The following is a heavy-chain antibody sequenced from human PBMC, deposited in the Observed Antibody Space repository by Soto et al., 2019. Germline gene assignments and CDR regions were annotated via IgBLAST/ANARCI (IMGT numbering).Heavy chain of an antibody. D-gene: IGHD6-13*01. Sequence: EASVKVSCKASGCTLSDYYMHWVRQAPGQGLEWMGWFNPNSGDTNYAQKFQGWVTMTRDTSITTAYMELSRLKSDDTAVYYCAREGGGIAAAGAGNDAFDIWGQGTMVTVSS. J-gene: IGHJ3*02. CDR3: AREGGGIAAAGAGNDAFDI. V-gene: IGHV1-2*04. CDR1: GCTLSDYY. CDR2: FNPNSGDT.